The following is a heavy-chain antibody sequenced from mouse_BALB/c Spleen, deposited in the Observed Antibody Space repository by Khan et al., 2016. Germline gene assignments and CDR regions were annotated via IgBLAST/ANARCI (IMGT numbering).Heavy chain of an antibody. V-gene: IGHV3-2*02. Sequence: EVQLQESGPGLVKPSQSLSLTCTVTGYSITSDYAWNWIRQFPGNRLEWMGYISYSGSTSYNPSLKSRISITRDTSKNQFFLQLNSVTSEDTATYYCARSDYGDKGAMDYWGQGTSVTVSS. CDR3: ARSDYGDKGAMDY. D-gene: IGHD1-1*01. CDR1: GYSITSDYA. CDR2: ISYSGST. J-gene: IGHJ4*01.